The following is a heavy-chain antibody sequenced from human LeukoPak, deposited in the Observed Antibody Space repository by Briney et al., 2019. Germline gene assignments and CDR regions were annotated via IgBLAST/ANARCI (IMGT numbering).Heavy chain of an antibody. CDR2: IYYSGST. V-gene: IGHV4-59*01. Sequence: PSETLSLTCTVSGGSISSYYWSWIRQPPGKGLEWIGYIYYSGSTNYNPSLKSRVTISVDTSKNQFSLKLSSVTAAVTAVYYCARDPFYYDSSDGMDVWGQGTTVTVS. D-gene: IGHD3-22*01. CDR3: ARDPFYYDSSDGMDV. CDR1: GGSISSYY. J-gene: IGHJ6*02.